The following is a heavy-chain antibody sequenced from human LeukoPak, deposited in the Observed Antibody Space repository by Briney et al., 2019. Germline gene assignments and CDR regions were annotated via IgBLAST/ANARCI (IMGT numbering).Heavy chain of an antibody. CDR1: GFTFSSYA. Sequence: GGSLRLSCAASGFTFSSYAMRWVRQAPGKGLEWVAVISYDGSNKYYADSVKGRFTISRDNSKNTLYLQMNSLRAEDTAVYYCARGYNVLRPLVYYGMDVWGQGTTVTVSS. J-gene: IGHJ6*02. D-gene: IGHD3-10*02. CDR2: ISYDGSNK. V-gene: IGHV3-30-3*01. CDR3: ARGYNVLRPLVYYGMDV.